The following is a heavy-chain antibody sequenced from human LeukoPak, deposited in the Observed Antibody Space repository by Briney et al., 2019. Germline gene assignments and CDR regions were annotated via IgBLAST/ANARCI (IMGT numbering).Heavy chain of an antibody. CDR2: FTSSSSYT. D-gene: IGHD1-1*01. V-gene: IGHV3-21*01. Sequence: GGSLRLSCAAPGITFSNYNMNWVRQAPGKGLEWISSFTSSSSYTFYADSVKGRFTISRDNAKNSLYLQMNSLRVEDTAVYYCARDPYNGAYSEGYYYYYMDVWGKGTTVTVSS. CDR3: ARDPYNGAYSEGYYYYYMDV. CDR1: GITFSNYN. J-gene: IGHJ6*03.